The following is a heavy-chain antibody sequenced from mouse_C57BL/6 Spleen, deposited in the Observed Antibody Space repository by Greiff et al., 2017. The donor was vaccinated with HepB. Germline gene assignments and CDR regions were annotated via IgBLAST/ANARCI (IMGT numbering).Heavy chain of an antibody. D-gene: IGHD1-1*01. J-gene: IGHJ2*01. CDR3: ARRGSTTVVDLDY. V-gene: IGHV1-81*01. CDR1: GYTFTSYG. CDR2: IYPRSGNT. Sequence: VQLQQSGAELARPGASVKLSCKASGYTFTSYGISWVKQRTGKGLEWIGEIYPRSGNTYYNEKFKGKATLTADKSSSTAYMERRSLTSEDSAVFFCARRGSTTVVDLDYWGQGTTLTVSS.